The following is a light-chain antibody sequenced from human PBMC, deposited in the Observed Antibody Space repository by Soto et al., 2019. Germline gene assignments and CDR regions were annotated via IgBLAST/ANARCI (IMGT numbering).Light chain of an antibody. V-gene: IGKV3-15*01. CDR2: GVS. CDR3: QHYDNWSTWT. Sequence: EIVMTQSPATLSGSPGERATLSCRASQSVSSVAWYQHKPGQGPRLLIYGVSTRATGIPARFSGSGSGTEFTLTISSLQSEDFAVYYCQHYDNWSTWTFGQGTKVEIK. CDR1: QSVSS. J-gene: IGKJ1*01.